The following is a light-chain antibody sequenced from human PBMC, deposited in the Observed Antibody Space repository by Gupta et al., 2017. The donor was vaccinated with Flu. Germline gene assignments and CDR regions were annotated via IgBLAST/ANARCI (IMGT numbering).Light chain of an antibody. CDR1: SSNIGGNT. CDR2: GDN. V-gene: IGLV1-44*01. J-gene: IGLJ1*01. Sequence: QSVLTQPPSASGTPGQRITISCSGSSSNIGGNTVNWYQQLPGTAPKLLNYGDNQRPSGVPARFSGSKSGTSASLAISGLQAEDEADYYCAAWDDNLNGPVFGTGTKVSVL. CDR3: AAWDDNLNGPV.